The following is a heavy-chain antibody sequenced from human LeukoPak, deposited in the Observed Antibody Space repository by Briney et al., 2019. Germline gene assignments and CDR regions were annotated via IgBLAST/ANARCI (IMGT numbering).Heavy chain of an antibody. Sequence: SVKVSCKASGYTFTSYGISWVRQAPGQGLEWMGGIIPIYGTPHSAQKFQGRVTITTDESTSTAFMDLSSLRSEDTAVYYCARGKLGYYYYHMDAWGKGTTVTVSS. CDR1: GYTFTSYG. D-gene: IGHD3-3*02. V-gene: IGHV1-69*05. J-gene: IGHJ6*03. CDR2: IIPIYGTP. CDR3: ARGKLGYYYYHMDA.